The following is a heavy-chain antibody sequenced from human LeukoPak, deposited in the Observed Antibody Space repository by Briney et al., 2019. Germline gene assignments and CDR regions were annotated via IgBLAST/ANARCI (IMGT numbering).Heavy chain of an antibody. CDR1: GYSFSSRY. Sequence: GESLKISCKASGYSFSSRYIAWVRQMPGKGLEWMAFLYPGDSNPRYSPSFQGQVTISADKSISTAYLQWSSLKASDTAMYYCARHSDCSDGTCYDSDAFDLWGQGTMVTVSS. D-gene: IGHD2-15*01. CDR2: LYPGDSNP. V-gene: IGHV5-51*01. CDR3: ARHSDCSDGTCYDSDAFDL. J-gene: IGHJ3*01.